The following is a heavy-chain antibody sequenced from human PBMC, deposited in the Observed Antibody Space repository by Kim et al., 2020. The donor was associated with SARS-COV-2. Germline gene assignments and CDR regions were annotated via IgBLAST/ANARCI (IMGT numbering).Heavy chain of an antibody. D-gene: IGHD2-15*01. CDR3: TPALTGYFNH. CDR2: GTS. J-gene: IGHJ4*02. V-gene: IGHV1-69*01. Sequence: GTSTYAPKFQGRVTITADESTSTAYMELSSLSSEDTAVYYCTPALTGYFNHWGQGTAVTVTS.